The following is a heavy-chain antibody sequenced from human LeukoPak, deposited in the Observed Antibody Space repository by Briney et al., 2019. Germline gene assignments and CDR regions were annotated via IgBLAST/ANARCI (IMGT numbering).Heavy chain of an antibody. CDR2: IYTSGST. CDR1: GGSISSYY. CDR3: ARDQEQQLVHAFDI. Sequence: PSETLSLTCTVSGGSISSYYWNWIRQPAGKGLEWIGRIYTSGSTNYNPSLKSRVTMSVDTSKNQFSLKLSSVTAADTAVYYCARDQEQQLVHAFDIWGQGTMVTVSS. V-gene: IGHV4-4*07. D-gene: IGHD6-13*01. J-gene: IGHJ3*02.